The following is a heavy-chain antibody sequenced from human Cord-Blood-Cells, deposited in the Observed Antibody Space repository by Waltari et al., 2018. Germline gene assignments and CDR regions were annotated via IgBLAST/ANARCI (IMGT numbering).Heavy chain of an antibody. D-gene: IGHD5-12*01. V-gene: IGHV1-2*02. J-gene: IGHJ4*02. CDR3: ARDKGGSGYVDGFDY. CDR1: GYTFTGHD. Sequence: QVQLVQSGAEVKKPGASVKVSCKASGYTFTGHDMHWVRQAPGQGLEWMGWINPNSGGTNYAQKFQGRVTMTRDTSISTAYMELSSLRSEDTAVYYCARDKGGSGYVDGFDYWGQGTLVTASS. CDR2: INPNSGGT.